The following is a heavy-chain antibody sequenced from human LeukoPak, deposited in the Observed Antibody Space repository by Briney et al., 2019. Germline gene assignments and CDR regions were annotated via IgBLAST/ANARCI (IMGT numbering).Heavy chain of an antibody. Sequence: GGSLRLSCAASGFTFSSYGMHWVRQAPGKGLEWVAVISYDGSNKYYADSVKGRFTISRDSSKNTMYLQMNSLRAEDTAVYYCARRGSSWSLFDYWGQGTLVTVSS. J-gene: IGHJ4*02. CDR1: GFTFSSYG. CDR3: ARRGSSWSLFDY. V-gene: IGHV3-30*03. D-gene: IGHD6-13*01. CDR2: ISYDGSNK.